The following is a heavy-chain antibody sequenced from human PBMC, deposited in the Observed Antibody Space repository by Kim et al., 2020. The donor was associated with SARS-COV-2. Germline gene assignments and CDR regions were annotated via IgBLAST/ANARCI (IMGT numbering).Heavy chain of an antibody. CDR3: ARLREGYSSGWYTDY. V-gene: IGHV4-4*02. J-gene: IGHJ4*02. D-gene: IGHD6-19*01. Sequence: PSLKSRVTISVDKSKNQFSLKLSSVTAAATAVYYCARLREGYSSGWYTDYWGQGTLVTVSS.